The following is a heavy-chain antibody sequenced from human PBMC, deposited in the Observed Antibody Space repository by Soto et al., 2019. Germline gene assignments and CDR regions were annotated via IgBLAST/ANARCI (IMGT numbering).Heavy chain of an antibody. D-gene: IGHD1-26*01. Sequence: ASVKVSCKASGYSFTSYGISWVRQAPGQGLEWMGWISAYNGNKKYAQKLQGGVTMTTDTSTSTAYMELRSLRAEDTAVYYCARDSLSGELLPYWGQGTLVTVSS. V-gene: IGHV1-18*01. CDR1: GYSFTSYG. J-gene: IGHJ4*02. CDR3: ARDSLSGELLPY. CDR2: ISAYNGNK.